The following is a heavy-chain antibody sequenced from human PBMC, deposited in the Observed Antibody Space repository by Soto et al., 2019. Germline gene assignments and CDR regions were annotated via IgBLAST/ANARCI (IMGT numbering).Heavy chain of an antibody. J-gene: IGHJ4*02. CDR2: IRSKANSYAT. CDR3: TRHVFRVGGSQVDY. D-gene: IGHD1-26*01. CDR1: RFTFSGSA. V-gene: IGHV3-73*01. Sequence: PGGSLRLSCAASRFTFSGSAMHWVRQASGKGLEWVGRIRSKANSYATAYAASVKGRFTISRDDSKNTAYLQMNSLKTEDTAVYYCTRHVFRVGGSQVDYWGQGTLVTVSS.